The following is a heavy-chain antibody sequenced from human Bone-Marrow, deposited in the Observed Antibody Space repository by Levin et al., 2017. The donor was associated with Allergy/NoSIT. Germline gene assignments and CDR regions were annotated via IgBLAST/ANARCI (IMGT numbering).Heavy chain of an antibody. CDR1: GGSVSSGSYY. V-gene: IGHV4-61*01. J-gene: IGHJ4*02. Sequence: ESLKISCTVSGGSVSSGSYYWSWIRQPPGKGLEWIAYIYHSGSTKYNPSLKSRVTISLDTSRNPFSLRLTSLTAADTAVYYCARGSYFGGLSFDCWGKGTLVTVSS. CDR2: IYHSGST. CDR3: ARGSYFGGLSFDC. D-gene: IGHD4-23*01.